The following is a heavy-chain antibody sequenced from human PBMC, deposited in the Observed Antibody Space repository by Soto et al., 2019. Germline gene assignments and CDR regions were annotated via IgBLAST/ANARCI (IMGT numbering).Heavy chain of an antibody. V-gene: IGHV4-30-4*01. CDR1: GGSISSDDYY. J-gene: IGHJ1*01. CDR2: IHSSGSI. Sequence: SETLSLTCTVSGGSISSDDYYWSWIRQAPGRGLEWIGYIHSSGSIYYNPSLKSRATMSIDTAGNQFSLKVSYVTVADTAVYYCARDLDGLHDDTSGPFPRPGWGQGTLVTVSS. CDR3: ARDLDGLHDDTSGPFPRPG. D-gene: IGHD3-22*01.